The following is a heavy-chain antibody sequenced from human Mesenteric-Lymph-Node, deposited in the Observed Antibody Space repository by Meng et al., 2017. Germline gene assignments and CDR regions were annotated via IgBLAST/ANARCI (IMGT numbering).Heavy chain of an antibody. CDR2: TRNKANSYTT. CDR3: ARVPDSSWSRSYIDY. D-gene: IGHD6-13*01. Sequence: GGSLRLSCAASGFTFSDHYMDWVRQAPGKGLEWVGRTRNKANSYTTEYAAAVKGRFTISRDDSKNSLFLQMNSRRTEDTAVYYCARVPDSSWSRSYIDYWGQGTLVTVSS. J-gene: IGHJ4*02. V-gene: IGHV3-72*01. CDR1: GFTFSDHY.